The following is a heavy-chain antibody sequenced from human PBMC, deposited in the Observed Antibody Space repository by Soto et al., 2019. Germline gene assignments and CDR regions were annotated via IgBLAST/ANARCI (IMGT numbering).Heavy chain of an antibody. J-gene: IGHJ4*02. CDR2: IIPIFGTA. CDR3: ERWGSPGNSYGQY. D-gene: IGHD5-18*01. CDR1: GGTFSSYA. V-gene: IGHV1-69*13. Sequence: GASVKVSCKASGGTFSSYAISWVRQAPGQGLEWMGGIIPIFGTANYAQKFQGRVTLTADESTSTAYMELSSLRSEDTAVYYCERWGSPGNSYGQYWGQGTLVTVSS.